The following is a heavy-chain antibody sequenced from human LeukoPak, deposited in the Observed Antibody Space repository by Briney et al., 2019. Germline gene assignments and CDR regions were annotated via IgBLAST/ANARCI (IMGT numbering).Heavy chain of an antibody. CDR2: ISSSGSTI. D-gene: IGHD5-18*01. Sequence: GGSLRLSCAASGFTFSDYYMSWIRQAPGKGLEWVSYISSSGSTIYYADSVKGRFTISRDNAKNSLYLQMNSLGAEDTAVYYCARDLRGYSYGFYYYGMDVWGQGTTVTVSS. V-gene: IGHV3-11*01. CDR3: ARDLRGYSYGFYYYGMDV. J-gene: IGHJ6*02. CDR1: GFTFSDYY.